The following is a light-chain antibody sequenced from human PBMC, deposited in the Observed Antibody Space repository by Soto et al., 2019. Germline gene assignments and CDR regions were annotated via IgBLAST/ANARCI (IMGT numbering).Light chain of an antibody. CDR1: QSVLYSSNNKNY. CDR2: WAS. V-gene: IGKV4-1*01. J-gene: IGKJ3*01. Sequence: DIVMTQSPDSLAVSLGERATINCKSSQSVLYSSNNKNYLAWYQQKPGQPPKLLIYWASTRESGVPDRFSGSGSGTDFTLTISSLQAEDVAVSYCQQYYNTPLFTFGPGTKVDIK. CDR3: QQYYNTPLFT.